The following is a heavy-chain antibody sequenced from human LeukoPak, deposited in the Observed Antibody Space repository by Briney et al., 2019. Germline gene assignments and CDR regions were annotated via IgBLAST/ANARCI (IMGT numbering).Heavy chain of an antibody. Sequence: GGSLRLSCAASGFTFSTYWMNWFRQTPGKGLEWVAVISYDGSYKSYADSVKGRFTISRDNSKNTLYLQMNSLRAEDTAVYYCAKDWGTSQYYFDYWGQGTLVTVSS. J-gene: IGHJ4*02. V-gene: IGHV3-30*18. CDR3: AKDWGTSQYYFDY. D-gene: IGHD3-16*01. CDR1: GFTFSTYW. CDR2: ISYDGSYK.